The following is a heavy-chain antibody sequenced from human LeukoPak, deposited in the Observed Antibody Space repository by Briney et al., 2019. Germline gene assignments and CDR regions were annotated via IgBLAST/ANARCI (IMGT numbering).Heavy chain of an antibody. CDR1: GFTFSSYG. Sequence: GGSLRLSCAASGFTFSSYGMHWVRQAPGKGLEWVAVISYDGSNKYCADSVKGRFTISRDNSKNTLYLQMNSLRAEDTAVYYCAKGGTIFGVVLPPAAFDIWGQGTMVTVSS. J-gene: IGHJ3*02. D-gene: IGHD3-3*01. V-gene: IGHV3-30*18. CDR2: ISYDGSNK. CDR3: AKGGTIFGVVLPPAAFDI.